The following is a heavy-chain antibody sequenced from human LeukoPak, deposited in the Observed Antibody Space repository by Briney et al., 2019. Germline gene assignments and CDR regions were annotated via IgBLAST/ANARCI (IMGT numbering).Heavy chain of an antibody. Sequence: ASVKVSCKASGYTFTSYGISWVRQAPGQGLEWMGWISAYNGNTNYAQKFQGRVTMTRDTSISTAYMELSRLRSDDTAVYYCARDLGLDYYDSSGYYYYWGQGTLVTVSS. CDR2: ISAYNGNT. CDR3: ARDLGLDYYDSSGYYYY. J-gene: IGHJ4*02. CDR1: GYTFTSYG. D-gene: IGHD3-22*01. V-gene: IGHV1-18*01.